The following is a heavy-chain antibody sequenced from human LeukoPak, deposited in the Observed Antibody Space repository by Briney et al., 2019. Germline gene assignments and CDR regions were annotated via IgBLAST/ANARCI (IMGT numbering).Heavy chain of an antibody. CDR2: IWYDGSKK. J-gene: IGHJ4*02. CDR3: ARYNTGSVDY. V-gene: IGHV3-33*08. CDR1: GFTFSSYW. D-gene: IGHD2-8*02. Sequence: GGSLRLSCTASGFTFSSYWMNWVRQAPGKGLEWVAVIWYDGSKKYYADSVKGRFTISRDNSKNTLYLQMDSLRAEDTAVYYCARYNTGSVDYWGQGTLVTVSS.